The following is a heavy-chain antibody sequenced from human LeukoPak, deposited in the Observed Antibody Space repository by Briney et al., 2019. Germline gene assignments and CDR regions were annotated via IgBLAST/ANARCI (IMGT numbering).Heavy chain of an antibody. CDR3: ARDRAPRTPFDY. CDR1: GFTVSSNY. CDR2: IYSGGST. V-gene: IGHV3-53*01. Sequence: GGSLRLSCAASGFTVSSNYMSWVRQAPGKGLEWVSVIYSGGSTYYADSVKGRFTISRDNSKNTLYLQMNSLRAEDTAVYYCARDRAPRTPFDYWGQGTLVTVSS. J-gene: IGHJ4*02. D-gene: IGHD2-2*01.